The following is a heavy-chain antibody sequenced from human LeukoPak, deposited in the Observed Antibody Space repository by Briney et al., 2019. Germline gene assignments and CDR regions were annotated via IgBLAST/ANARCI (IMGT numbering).Heavy chain of an antibody. Sequence: GGSLRLSCAASGFTFDDYAMHWVRQAPGKGLEWVSGISWNGGTIAYADSVKGRFTISRDNAKNSLYLQMNSLRAEDTALYYSAKDIATGNRLYYFDYWGQGTLVTVSS. V-gene: IGHV3-9*01. J-gene: IGHJ4*02. CDR3: AKDIATGNRLYYFDY. CDR1: GFTFDDYA. D-gene: IGHD1-14*01. CDR2: ISWNGGTI.